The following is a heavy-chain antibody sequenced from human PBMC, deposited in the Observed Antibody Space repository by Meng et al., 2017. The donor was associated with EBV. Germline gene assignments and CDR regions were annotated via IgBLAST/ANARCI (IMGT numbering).Heavy chain of an antibody. CDR2: LIPMSGAP. J-gene: IGHJ4*02. V-gene: IGHV1-69*01. Sequence: QVQLEQAGAEGKKAGSSGKVACRTSGGPFRSDAVSWVRQAPGQGLEWMGGLIPMSGAPHYAQKFQDRVTIIADESTSTHSMELNNLRFEDTAMYYCASESGRGFTPDYWGQGTLVTVSS. CDR3: ASESGRGFTPDY. CDR1: GGPFRSDA. D-gene: IGHD3-10*01.